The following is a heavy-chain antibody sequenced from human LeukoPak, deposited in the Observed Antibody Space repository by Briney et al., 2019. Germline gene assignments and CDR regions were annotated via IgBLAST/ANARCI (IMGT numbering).Heavy chain of an antibody. CDR1: GFPVSSNY. D-gene: IGHD1-1*01. CDR3: ARVGAVQVDAFDI. V-gene: IGHV3-53*01. J-gene: IGHJ3*02. Sequence: PGGSLRLSCAASGFPVSSNYMSWVRQAPGKGLEWVSVFYSGGTTYYADSVKGRFTISRDNSKNTLYLQMNSLRAEDTAVYYCARVGAVQVDAFDIWGQGTMVTVSS. CDR2: FYSGGTT.